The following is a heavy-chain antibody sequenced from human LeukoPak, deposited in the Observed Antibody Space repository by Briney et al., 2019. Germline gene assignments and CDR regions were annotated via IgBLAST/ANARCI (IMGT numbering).Heavy chain of an antibody. CDR1: GFAFSTYE. V-gene: IGHV3-48*03. CDR2: ISTGGSTI. J-gene: IGHJ4*02. Sequence: PGGSLRLSCTASGFAFSTYEMNWVRQAPGKGLEWVSYISTGGSTIEYVDSVKGRLIISRDNAKNSVYLQMNRLRSEDPAVYYCARVAALQGDNDFWHGYLYYFDKWGQGTLVTVSS. CDR3: ARVAALQGDNDFWHGYLYYFDK. D-gene: IGHD3-3*01.